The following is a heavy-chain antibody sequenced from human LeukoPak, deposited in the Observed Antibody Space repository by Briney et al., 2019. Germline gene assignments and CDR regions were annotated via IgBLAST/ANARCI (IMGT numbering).Heavy chain of an antibody. J-gene: IGHJ5*02. V-gene: IGHV1-18*01. CDR3: ARDPEVLRYFDWPTGWFDP. CDR1: GYTFTSYG. CDR2: ISAYNGNT. D-gene: IGHD3-9*01. Sequence: ASVKVSCKASGYTFTSYGISWVRQAPGQGLEWMGWISAYNGNTNYAQKLQGRVTMTTDTSTSTAYMELRSLGSDDTAVYYCARDPEVLRYFDWPTGWFDPWGQGTLVTVSS.